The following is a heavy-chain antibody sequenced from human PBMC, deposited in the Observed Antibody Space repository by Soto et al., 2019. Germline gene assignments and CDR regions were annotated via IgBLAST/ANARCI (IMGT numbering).Heavy chain of an antibody. Sequence: GESLKISCNGSGYIFTSYWIGWVRQMPGKGLEWMGIIYPGDSDTRYSPSFQGQVTISADKSISTAYLQWSSLKASDTAMYYCARRTGGHASFMDVWGQGTTVTVSS. CDR1: GYIFTSYW. CDR3: ARRTGGHASFMDV. CDR2: IYPGDSDT. D-gene: IGHD2-15*01. J-gene: IGHJ6*02. V-gene: IGHV5-51*01.